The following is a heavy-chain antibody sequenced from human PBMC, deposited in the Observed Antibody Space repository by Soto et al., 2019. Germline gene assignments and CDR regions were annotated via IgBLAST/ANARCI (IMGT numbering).Heavy chain of an antibody. CDR2: INPNSGGT. CDR1: GYTFTGYC. CDR3: ARIPYYDFWSWVYFDY. J-gene: IGHJ4*02. V-gene: IGHV1-2*02. D-gene: IGHD3-3*01. Sequence: GAAVKVSCKACGYTFTGYCMHWVRQAPGQGLEWMGWINPNSGGTNYAQKFQGRVTMTRDTSISTAYMELSRLRSDDTAVYYCARIPYYDFWSWVYFDYWGQGTLVTVSS.